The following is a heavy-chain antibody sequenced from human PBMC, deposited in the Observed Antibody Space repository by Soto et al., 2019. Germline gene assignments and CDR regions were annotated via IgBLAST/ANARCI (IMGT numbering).Heavy chain of an antibody. CDR1: GYTFTGYY. CDR2: INPNSGGT. D-gene: IGHD3-22*01. Sequence: ASVKVSCKASGYTFTGYYMHWVRQAPGQGLEWMGWINPNSGGTNYAQKFQGRVTMTRDTSISTAYMELSRLRSDDTVVYYCAIWPYYYDSSGYPELGDLDYWGQGALVTVSS. CDR3: AIWPYYYDSSGYPELGDLDY. J-gene: IGHJ4*02. V-gene: IGHV1-2*02.